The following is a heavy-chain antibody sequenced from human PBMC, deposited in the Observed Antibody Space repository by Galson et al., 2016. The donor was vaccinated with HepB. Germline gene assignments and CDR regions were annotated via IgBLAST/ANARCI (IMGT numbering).Heavy chain of an antibody. CDR1: GYTFTDYY. D-gene: IGHD6-25*01. J-gene: IGHJ3*02. Sequence: VKVSCKASGYTFTDYYIHWVRQAPGQGLEWMAWLSANSGATNYAQKFQGWVTMTRDTSISTAYMELTSLTSDATAIYYCATSTGYRSGWGAFDIWGQGTMVTVSS. V-gene: IGHV1-2*04. CDR2: LSANSGAT. CDR3: ATSTGYRSGWGAFDI.